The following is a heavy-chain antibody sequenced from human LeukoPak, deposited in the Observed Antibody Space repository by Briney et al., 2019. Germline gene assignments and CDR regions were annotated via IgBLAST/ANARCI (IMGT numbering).Heavy chain of an antibody. J-gene: IGHJ6*03. CDR3: ARHPQGNYYYYYMDV. CDR1: GFTFDDYG. Sequence: GGSLRLSCAASGFTFDDYGMSWVRQAPGKELEWVSGINWNGGSTGYADSVKGRFTISRDNAKNSLYLQMNSLRAEDTALYYCARHPQGNYYYYYMDVWGKGTTVTVSS. V-gene: IGHV3-20*04. CDR2: INWNGGST.